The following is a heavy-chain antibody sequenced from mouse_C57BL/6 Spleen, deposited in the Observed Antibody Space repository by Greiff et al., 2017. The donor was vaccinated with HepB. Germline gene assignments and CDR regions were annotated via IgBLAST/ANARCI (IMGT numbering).Heavy chain of an antibody. D-gene: IGHD2-4*01. Sequence: EVQVVESGGGLVKPGGSLKLSCAASGFTFSDYGMHWVRQAPEKGLEWVAYISSGSSTIYYADTVKGRFTISRDNAKNTLFLQMTRLGSEDTAMYYCARGYDYDGGMDYWGQGTSVTVSS. CDR3: ARGYDYDGGMDY. J-gene: IGHJ4*01. CDR1: GFTFSDYG. V-gene: IGHV5-17*01. CDR2: ISSGSSTI.